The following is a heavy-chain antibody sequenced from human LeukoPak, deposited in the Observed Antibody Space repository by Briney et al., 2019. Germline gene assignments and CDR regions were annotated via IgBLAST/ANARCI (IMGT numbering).Heavy chain of an antibody. CDR3: AKGAGVGFDY. CDR2: IQYDGSNK. J-gene: IGHJ4*02. Sequence: PGGSLRLSCAASGFSFRSCGMHWVRQAPGKGLEWVTFIQYDGSNKYYADSVKGRFTIFRDNSKNTLFLQMNSLRPADTAVYYCAKGAGVGFDYWGKGTLVTVSS. CDR1: GFSFRSCG. V-gene: IGHV3-30*02. D-gene: IGHD3-3*01.